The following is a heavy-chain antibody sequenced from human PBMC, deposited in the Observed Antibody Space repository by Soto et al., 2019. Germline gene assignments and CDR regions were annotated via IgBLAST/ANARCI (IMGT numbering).Heavy chain of an antibody. Sequence: GSLRLSCAASGFTFSSYAMSWVRQAPGKGLEWVSAISGSGGSTYYADSVKGRFTISRDNSKNTLYLQMNSLRAEDTAVYYCAKVLRGYYYYGMDVWGQGTTVTSP. J-gene: IGHJ6*02. CDR3: AKVLRGYYYYGMDV. CDR2: ISGSGGST. D-gene: IGHD6-13*01. CDR1: GFTFSSYA. V-gene: IGHV3-23*01.